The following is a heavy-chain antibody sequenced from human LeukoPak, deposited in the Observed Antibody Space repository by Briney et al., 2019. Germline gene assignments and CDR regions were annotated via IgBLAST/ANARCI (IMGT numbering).Heavy chain of an antibody. CDR1: GGSISSGSYY. CDR2: IYTYESP. V-gene: IGHV4-61*02. D-gene: IGHD3-16*01. Sequence: KSSETLSLTCTVSGGSISSGSYYWSWIRQPAGKGLEWIGRIYTYESPNYNPSLKSRFTISVDTSKNEFSLKLTSVTAADTAVYFCARAPGGRRAYYMDVWGKGTTVTISS. J-gene: IGHJ6*03. CDR3: ARAPGGRRAYYMDV.